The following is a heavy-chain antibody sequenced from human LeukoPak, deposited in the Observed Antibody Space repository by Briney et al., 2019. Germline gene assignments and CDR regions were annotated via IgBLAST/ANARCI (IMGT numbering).Heavy chain of an antibody. Sequence: GGSLRLSCSASGFTFSSYAMHWVRQAPGKGLEYVSAISSNGGSTYYADSVKGRFTISRDNSKNTLYLQMNSLRAEDTAVYYCARGRTAATSYYLDYWGQGTLVTVSS. V-gene: IGHV3-64*04. D-gene: IGHD6-13*01. J-gene: IGHJ4*02. CDR3: ARGRTAATSYYLDY. CDR2: ISSNGGST. CDR1: GFTFSSYA.